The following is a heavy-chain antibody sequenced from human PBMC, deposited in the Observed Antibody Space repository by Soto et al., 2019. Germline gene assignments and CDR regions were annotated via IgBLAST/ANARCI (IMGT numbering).Heavy chain of an antibody. CDR1: GYIFTDYY. CDR3: ARDPDNTSRNPLVP. Sequence: ASVKVSCKASGYIFTDYYVHWVRQAPEQGLEWLGWINPSNGVTYYAQNFRDRVTMTRDTSISTAYMDLTRLASDDTAVYFCARDPDNTSRNPLVPWGQGTLVTGS. J-gene: IGHJ5*02. V-gene: IGHV1-2*02. CDR2: INPSNGVT. D-gene: IGHD6-13*01.